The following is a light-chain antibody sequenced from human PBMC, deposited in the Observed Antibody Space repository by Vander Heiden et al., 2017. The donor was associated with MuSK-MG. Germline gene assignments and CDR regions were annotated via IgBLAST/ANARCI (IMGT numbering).Light chain of an antibody. Sequence: NVLTQSPGTLSLSPGERATLSCRASQSVGRNYLAWYQHKPGQAPRLLIYGASSRATGIPDRFSGSGSGTDFTFTISRLEPEDFGVYYCQQDDGAPITFGGGTKVEIK. CDR2: GAS. J-gene: IGKJ4*01. CDR1: QSVGRNY. CDR3: QQDDGAPIT. V-gene: IGKV3-20*01.